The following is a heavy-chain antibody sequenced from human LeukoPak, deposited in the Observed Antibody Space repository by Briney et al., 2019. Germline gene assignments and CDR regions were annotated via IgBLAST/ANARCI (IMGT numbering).Heavy chain of an antibody. J-gene: IGHJ4*02. D-gene: IGHD3-22*01. Sequence: SETLSLTCTVSGGSISSYYWSWIRQPPGKGLEWIGYIYYSGSTNYNPSLKSRVTISVDTSKNQFSLKLSSVTAADTAVYYCARGWRYYYDSSGQYYFDYWGQGTLVTVSS. V-gene: IGHV4-59*01. CDR3: ARGWRYYYDSSGQYYFDY. CDR2: IYYSGST. CDR1: GGSISSYY.